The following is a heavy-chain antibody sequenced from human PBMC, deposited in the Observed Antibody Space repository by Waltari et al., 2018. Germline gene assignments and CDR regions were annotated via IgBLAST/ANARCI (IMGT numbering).Heavy chain of an antibody. CDR2: WYRRGST. D-gene: IGHD6-13*01. CDR3: ARVSSSWYLGDYFYYGVDV. V-gene: IGHV4-38-2*01. J-gene: IGHJ6*01. Sequence: VHLQESGPGLVKPSETLSLTCGVSDYSIRSGYFRGWIRWPQGKGLEWIGSWYRRGSTYSNPSLQSRVTISADTSKNQFSLNLTSVTAADTAVYYCARVSSSWYLGDYFYYGVDVWGQGATVTVSS. CDR1: DYSIRSGYF.